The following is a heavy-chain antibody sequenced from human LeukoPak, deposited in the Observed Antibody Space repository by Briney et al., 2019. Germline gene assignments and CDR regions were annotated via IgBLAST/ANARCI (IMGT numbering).Heavy chain of an antibody. CDR3: ARGRPTTSIAAAGVNWFDP. CDR2: ITPIFGTA. CDR1: GGTFSSYA. J-gene: IGHJ5*02. D-gene: IGHD6-13*01. V-gene: IGHV1-69*06. Sequence: ASVKVSCKASGGTFSSYAISWVRQAPGQGLEWMGGITPIFGTANYAQKFQGRVTITADKSTSTAYMELSSLRSEDTAVYYCARGRPTTSIAAAGVNWFDPWGQGTLVTASS.